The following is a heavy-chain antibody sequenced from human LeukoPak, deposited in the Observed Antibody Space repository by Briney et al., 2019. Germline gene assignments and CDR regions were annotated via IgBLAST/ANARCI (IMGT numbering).Heavy chain of an antibody. CDR3: ARGSIDY. CDR2: ISWNSAII. V-gene: IGHV3-9*01. Sequence: PGRSLRLSCAASGFIFDDYAMHWVRQAPGRGLEWVSGISWNSAIIGYADSVKGRFTISRDNAKNSLYLQMNSLKPEDTALYYCARGSIDYWGQGTLVTVFS. J-gene: IGHJ4*02. CDR1: GFIFDDYA.